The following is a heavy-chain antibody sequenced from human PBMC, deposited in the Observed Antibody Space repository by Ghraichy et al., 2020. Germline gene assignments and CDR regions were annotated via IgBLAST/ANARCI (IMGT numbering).Heavy chain of an antibody. CDR3: AKEGSSHLHYFDS. CDR2: ISFVGGTT. J-gene: IGHJ4*02. CDR1: GFTFTNYA. D-gene: IGHD6-6*01. V-gene: IGHV3-23*01. Sequence: GGSLRLSCAASGFTFTNYAMSWVRQAPGQGLEWVSIISFVGGTTYYADSVKGRFTISRDDSKNTVYLLMNSLRAEDTALYYCAKEGSSHLHYFDSWGQGSLVTVSS.